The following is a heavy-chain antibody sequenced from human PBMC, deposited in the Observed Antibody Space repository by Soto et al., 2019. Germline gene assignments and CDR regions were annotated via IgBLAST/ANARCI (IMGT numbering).Heavy chain of an antibody. CDR3: ARTKASSTSFHVDY. Sequence: PSETVALTCTVSGGSISSGDYYWAWIRQHPGKGLEWIGYIYYSGSTKHNPSLKSRITISVDTSKNQFSLKLNSVTAADTAVYYCARTKASSTSFHVDYWGQGTQVTVSS. CDR2: IYYSGST. V-gene: IGHV4-31*03. CDR1: GGSISSGDYY. D-gene: IGHD2-2*01. J-gene: IGHJ4*02.